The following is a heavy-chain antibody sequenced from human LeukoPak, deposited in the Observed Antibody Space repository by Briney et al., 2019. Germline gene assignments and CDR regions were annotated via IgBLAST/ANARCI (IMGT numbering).Heavy chain of an antibody. Sequence: GGSLRLSCAASGFTFSSYAMSGVRQAPRKGLEWVSIISGSGDNTHYADSVKGRFTISRDSSKNTLYLQMNSRRADDTAVYYCATSGYTRFDYWDQGTLVTVSS. CDR1: GFTFSSYA. CDR2: ISGSGDNT. V-gene: IGHV3-23*01. D-gene: IGHD5-24*01. CDR3: ATSGYTRFDY. J-gene: IGHJ4*02.